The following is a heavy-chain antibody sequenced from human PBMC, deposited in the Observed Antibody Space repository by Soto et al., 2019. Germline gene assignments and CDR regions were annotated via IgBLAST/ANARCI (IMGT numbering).Heavy chain of an antibody. Sequence: GGSLRLSCAVSGFTFSSSAMTWVRQAPGQGLEWVSTISGSGGAYYADSVKGRFTLSRDNSKNMVFLQMNSLKTEDTGIYYCTTDSYSSITVVRFDYWGQGTVVTVSS. V-gene: IGHV3-23*01. D-gene: IGHD1-26*01. CDR3: TTDSYSSITVVRFDY. CDR1: GFTFSSSA. CDR2: ISGSGGA. J-gene: IGHJ4*02.